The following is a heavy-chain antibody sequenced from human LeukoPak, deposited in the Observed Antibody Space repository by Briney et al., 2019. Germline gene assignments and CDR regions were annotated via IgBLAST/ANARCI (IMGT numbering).Heavy chain of an antibody. J-gene: IGHJ6*02. V-gene: IGHV3-23*01. CDR2: ISGSGGST. CDR1: GFTFSSYA. D-gene: IGHD2-2*01. Sequence: GGSLRLSCAASGFTFSSYAMSWVRQGPGKGLEGVSAISGSGGSTYYADSGKGRFTISRDNCKNTMDLQMNSLRAEDTPVYYCAMISSTSFYYYGMDVWGQGTTVTVSS. CDR3: AMISSTSFYYYGMDV.